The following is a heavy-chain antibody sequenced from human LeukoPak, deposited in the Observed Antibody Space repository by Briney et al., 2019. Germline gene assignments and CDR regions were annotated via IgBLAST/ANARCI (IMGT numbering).Heavy chain of an antibody. CDR2: IYTSGST. CDR3: ARELTRFWSGYYNYFDY. J-gene: IGHJ4*02. V-gene: IGHV4-4*07. CDR1: GGSISGYY. Sequence: PSETLSLTCTVSGGSISGYYWSWIRQPAGKGLEWIGRIYTSGSTNYNPSLKSRVTMSVDTSKNQFSLKLSSVTAADTAVYYCARELTRFWSGYYNYFDYWGQGTLVTVSS. D-gene: IGHD3-3*01.